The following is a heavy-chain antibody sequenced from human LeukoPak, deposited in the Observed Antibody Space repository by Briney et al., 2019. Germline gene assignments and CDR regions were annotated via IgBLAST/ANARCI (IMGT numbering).Heavy chain of an antibody. CDR3: TSDVGATPILYAFDI. CDR1: GFTFGNYA. Sequence: GGSLRLSCTASGFTFGNYAMSWFRQAPGNGLEWVGFIRSKAYGGTTEYAASVKGRFTISRDDSKSIAYLQMNSLKTEDTAVYYCTSDVGATPILYAFDIWGQGTMVTVSS. V-gene: IGHV3-49*03. CDR2: IRSKAYGGTT. D-gene: IGHD1-26*01. J-gene: IGHJ3*02.